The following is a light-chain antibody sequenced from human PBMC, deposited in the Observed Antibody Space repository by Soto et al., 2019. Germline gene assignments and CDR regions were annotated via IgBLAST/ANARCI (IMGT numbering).Light chain of an antibody. Sequence: HSALTQPASVSGSPGQSITISCTGTSSDVGSYNLVSWYQQHPGKAPKLMIYEGSKRPSGVSNRFSGSKSGNPASLTISGLQAEDEADYYCCSYAGSRVFGGGTKLTVL. J-gene: IGLJ3*02. CDR2: EGS. CDR3: CSYAGSRV. V-gene: IGLV2-23*01. CDR1: SSDVGSYNL.